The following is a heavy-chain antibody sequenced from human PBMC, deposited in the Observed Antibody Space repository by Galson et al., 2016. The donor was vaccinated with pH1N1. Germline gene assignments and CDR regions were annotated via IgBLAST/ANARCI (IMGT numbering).Heavy chain of an antibody. Sequence: CAIPGDSVSSNSAAWNWIRQSPSRGLEWLGRTYYRSKWFYNYAVSVQGRITINPDTSKNQFSLQLNSVTPEDTAVYYCARHSPGRAVGVFDCWGQGTLVTVSS. J-gene: IGHJ4*02. CDR3: ARHSPGRAVGVFDC. CDR2: TYYRSKWFY. D-gene: IGHD6-19*01. V-gene: IGHV6-1*01. CDR1: GDSVSSNSAA.